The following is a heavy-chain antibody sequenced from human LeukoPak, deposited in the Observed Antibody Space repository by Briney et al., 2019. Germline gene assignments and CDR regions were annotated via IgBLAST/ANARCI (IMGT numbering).Heavy chain of an antibody. CDR2: IYHSGST. D-gene: IGHD3-22*01. V-gene: IGHV4-4*02. Sequence: PSETLSLTCAVSGGSISSSNWWSWVRQPPGKGLEWIGEIYHSGSTNYNPSLKSRVTISVDKSKNQFSLKLSSVTAADTAVYYCARDRPTYYYDSSGYGDAFDIWGQGTMVTVSS. J-gene: IGHJ3*02. CDR3: ARDRPTYYYDSSGYGDAFDI. CDR1: GGSISSSNW.